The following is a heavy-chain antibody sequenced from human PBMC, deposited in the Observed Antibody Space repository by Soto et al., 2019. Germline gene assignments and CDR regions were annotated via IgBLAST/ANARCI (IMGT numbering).Heavy chain of an antibody. J-gene: IGHJ4*02. CDR2: IIPMFGTP. CDR3: ATSEGRDGYRFDY. Sequence: SVKVSCKASGVTFNRQDMRWVRQAPGQGLEWMGGIIPMFGTPHYAEKFQDRVTITADESTGTAYLELSSLTSEDTAVYYCATSEGRDGYRFDYWGPGSLVTVSS. CDR1: GVTFNRQD. V-gene: IGHV1-69*13. D-gene: IGHD5-12*01.